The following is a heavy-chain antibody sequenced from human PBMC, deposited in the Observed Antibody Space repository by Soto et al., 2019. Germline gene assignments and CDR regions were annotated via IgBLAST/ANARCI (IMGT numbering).Heavy chain of an antibody. CDR1: GASISIGTDY. V-gene: IGHV4-39*01. J-gene: IGHJ4*02. CDR3: ARRHSHHFYDRSIYVP. CDR2: IHYSGST. Sequence: QLQLQESGPGLVKPSETLSLTCSVSGASISIGTDYWGWIRQPPGKGLEWIGNIHYSGSTYYNPSLKSRVNISVDTSKNQFSLKLSSVTAADTAMYYCARRHSHHFYDRSIYVPWGQGAQVTVSS. D-gene: IGHD3-22*01.